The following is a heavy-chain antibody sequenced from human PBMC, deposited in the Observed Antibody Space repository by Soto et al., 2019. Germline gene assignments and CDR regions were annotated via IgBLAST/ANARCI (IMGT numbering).Heavy chain of an antibody. CDR1: GFTFNTYA. J-gene: IGHJ4*02. CDR2: ISGNGRGT. CDR3: AREPYSNGFFDY. V-gene: IGHV3-23*01. Sequence: GGSLRLSCAASGFTFNTYAMSWVRQAPGKGLEWVSAISGNGRGTYYAESVKGRFTISRDNSKNTVYLQMSSLRADDMAVYYCAREPYSNGFFDYWGQGTLVTVSS. D-gene: IGHD6-19*01.